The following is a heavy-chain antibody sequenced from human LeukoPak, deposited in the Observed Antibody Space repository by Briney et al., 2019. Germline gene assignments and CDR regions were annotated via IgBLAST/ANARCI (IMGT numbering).Heavy chain of an antibody. D-gene: IGHD1-26*01. CDR2: TRYDESKT. CDR1: GFTFSSNG. J-gene: IGHJ4*02. CDR3: AKARYSGRPAREF. V-gene: IGHV3-30*02. Sequence: GGSLRLSCAASGFTFSSNGMHWVRQTPGKGLDWVAFTRYDESKTFYGDSVRGLFTISRDNSKNTLYLQKNSLTPDDSAVYYCAKARYSGRPAREFWGQGTLVTVST.